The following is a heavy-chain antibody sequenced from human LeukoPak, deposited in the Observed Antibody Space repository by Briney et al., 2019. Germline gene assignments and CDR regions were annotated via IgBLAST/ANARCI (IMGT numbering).Heavy chain of an antibody. CDR1: GGSFSGYY. V-gene: IGHV4-34*01. CDR3: SRLDDPGLQQKHYFDS. Sequence: PSETLSLTCAVYGGSFSGYYWSWIRQPPGKGLEWIGEINHSGSTNYNPSLKSRVTISVDTSKNQFSLRLSSVTAADTAVCFCSRLDDPGLQQKHYFDSWGQGNPVSVSS. D-gene: IGHD3-3*01. CDR2: INHSGST. J-gene: IGHJ4*02.